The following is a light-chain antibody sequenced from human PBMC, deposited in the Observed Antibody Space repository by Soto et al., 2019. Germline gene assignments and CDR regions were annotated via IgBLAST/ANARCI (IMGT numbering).Light chain of an antibody. Sequence: EVVLTQSPGTLSLSPGERATLSCRASQSLDSTYLAWYQQKPGQSPRLVIYGASRRATGIPDRFSGSGSGTDFTLTIGRLEPEDFAVYYCQQRASSLTFGGGTKVEIK. J-gene: IGKJ4*01. V-gene: IGKV3-20*01. CDR3: QQRASSLT. CDR1: QSLDSTY. CDR2: GAS.